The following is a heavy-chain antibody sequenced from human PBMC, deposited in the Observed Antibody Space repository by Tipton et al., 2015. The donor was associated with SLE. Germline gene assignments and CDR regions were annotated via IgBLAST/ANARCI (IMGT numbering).Heavy chain of an antibody. Sequence: TLSLTCSVSGGPITSDYLTWIRQPPGKGLEWIGYMHASGFTKYNPSLQSRVTISVDTSKNQFSLKLSSVTPADTAVYYCARDRAFTKGSGRAGGWFDPWGQGTPVTVSS. V-gene: IGHV4-59*01. J-gene: IGHJ5*02. CDR2: MHASGFT. CDR1: GGPITSDY. D-gene: IGHD6-19*01. CDR3: ARDRAFTKGSGRAGGWFDP.